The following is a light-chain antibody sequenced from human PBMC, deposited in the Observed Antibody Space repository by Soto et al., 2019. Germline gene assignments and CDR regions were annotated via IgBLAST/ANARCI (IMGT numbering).Light chain of an antibody. CDR3: QQYGSSPPYT. CDR1: HSVSSRY. J-gene: IGKJ2*01. Sequence: EIVLTQSPGTLSLSPGERATLSCRASHSVSSRYLAWYQQNPGQAPRLLIYGASSRATGIPDRFSGSGSGTDFTLTISRLEPEDFAVYYCQQYGSSPPYTFGQGTKPEIK. V-gene: IGKV3-20*01. CDR2: GAS.